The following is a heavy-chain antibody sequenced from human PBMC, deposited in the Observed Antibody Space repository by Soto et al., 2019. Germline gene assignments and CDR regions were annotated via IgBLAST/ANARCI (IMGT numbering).Heavy chain of an antibody. V-gene: IGHV1-3*01. J-gene: IGHJ5*02. CDR3: ARGIATGQLDP. CDR1: GYTFTRYT. Sequence: ASVKVSFKACGYTFTRYTMNWLRQAPGQRLEWMGWINPDNGNTKSSQKFQDRVIITRDTSASTAYMDLSSLRSEDTAVYYCARGIATGQLDPWGQGTLVTVS. CDR2: INPDNGNT. D-gene: IGHD2-15*01.